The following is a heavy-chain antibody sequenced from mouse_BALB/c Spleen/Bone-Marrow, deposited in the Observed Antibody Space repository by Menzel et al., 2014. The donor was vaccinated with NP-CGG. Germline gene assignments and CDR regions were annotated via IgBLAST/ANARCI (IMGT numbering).Heavy chain of an antibody. CDR2: INPGSNTI. D-gene: IGHD2-3*01. CDR3: ARLGYYGWFAY. CDR1: GFDFSRYW. J-gene: IGHJ3*01. Sequence: EVYLVESGGGLVQPGGSLKLSCAASGFDFSRYWMSWVRRAPGKGLEWIGEINPGSNTINYTPSLKDKFIISRDNAKNTLYLQMSKVRSEDTALYYCARLGYYGWFAYWGQGTLVTVSA. V-gene: IGHV4-1*02.